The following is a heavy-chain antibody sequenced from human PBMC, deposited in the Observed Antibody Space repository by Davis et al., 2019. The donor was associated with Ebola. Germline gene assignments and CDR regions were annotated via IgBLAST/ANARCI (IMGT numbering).Heavy chain of an antibody. V-gene: IGHV3-33*01. CDR1: GFSFSAYG. D-gene: IGHD3-10*01. CDR3: AREGGTTYFYGSGAYYYGMDV. Sequence: GESLKISCAASGFSFSAYGMHWVRQAPGKGLEWVALIWYDGSKKYYADSVNGRFTISRDNSKNTLYLQMNSLRAEDTAVYYCAREGGTTYFYGSGAYYYGMDVWGQGTTVTVSS. CDR2: IWYDGSKK. J-gene: IGHJ6*02.